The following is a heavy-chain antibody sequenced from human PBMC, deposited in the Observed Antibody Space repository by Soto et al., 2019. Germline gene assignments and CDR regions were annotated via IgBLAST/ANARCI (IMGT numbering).Heavy chain of an antibody. J-gene: IGHJ4*02. CDR1: GFTFSNAW. CDR3: TTDLFRYVVVVPAAPSEIDY. Sequence: GGSLRLSCAASGFTFSNAWMSWVRQAPGKGLEWVGRIKSKTDGGTTDYAAPVKGRFTISRDDSKNTLYLQMNSLKTEDTAVYYCTTDLFRYVVVVPAAPSEIDYWGQGTLVTVSS. D-gene: IGHD2-2*01. CDR2: IKSKTDGGTT. V-gene: IGHV3-15*01.